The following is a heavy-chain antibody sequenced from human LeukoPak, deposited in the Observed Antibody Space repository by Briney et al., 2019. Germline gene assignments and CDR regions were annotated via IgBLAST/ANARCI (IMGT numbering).Heavy chain of an antibody. Sequence: SETLSLTCTVSGGSISSYYWSWIRQPPGKGLEWIGYIYYSGSTNYNPSLKSRVTISVDTSKNQFSLKLSSVTAADTAVYYCARGANLESSSSNYYYYYYMDVWGKGTTVTVSS. J-gene: IGHJ6*03. CDR2: IYYSGST. D-gene: IGHD6-6*01. V-gene: IGHV4-59*01. CDR3: ARGANLESSSSNYYYYYYMDV. CDR1: GGSISSYY.